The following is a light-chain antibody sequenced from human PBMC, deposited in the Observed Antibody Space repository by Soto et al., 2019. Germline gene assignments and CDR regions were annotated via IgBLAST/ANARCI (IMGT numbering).Light chain of an antibody. CDR3: QQYDSCPLT. V-gene: IGKV1-5*03. CDR1: QSVSGW. J-gene: IGKJ4*01. Sequence: DIQMTQSPSTLSSSVGERATITCRASQSVSGWLAWYQQIPGQVPKLLIYKASSLERGVPSRFSGSGSGTEFTLTISTLLPDDFATYYCQQYDSCPLTFGGGTRVEI. CDR2: KAS.